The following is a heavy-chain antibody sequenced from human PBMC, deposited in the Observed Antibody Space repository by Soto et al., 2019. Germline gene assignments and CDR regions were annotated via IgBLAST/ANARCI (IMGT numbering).Heavy chain of an antibody. Sequence: RGSLRLSCAAFRSTFSSIGTHWVRQAQGKGLEWVALISYDGRNRCYADSVRGRFAISRDNAKSRLYLQMDSLRADDTSFYFCARDKFSAIVATNRYYYGMDVWGQGTTVTVSS. V-gene: IGHV3-30*03. J-gene: IGHJ6*02. CDR2: ISYDGRNR. CDR1: RSTFSSIG. D-gene: IGHD5-12*01. CDR3: ARDKFSAIVATNRYYYGMDV.